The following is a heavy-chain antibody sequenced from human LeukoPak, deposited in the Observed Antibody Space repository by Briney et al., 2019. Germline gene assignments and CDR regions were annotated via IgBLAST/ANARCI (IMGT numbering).Heavy chain of an antibody. CDR3: VREVGRPKTFYFDS. V-gene: IGHV3-48*04. CDR1: GFVFSRDN. CDR2: ISEAI. D-gene: IGHD3-16*01. Sequence: PGGSLRLSCIASGFVFSRDNMNWVRRAPGKGLEWVAHISEAIYYADSVQGRFTNSRDNAKNSLYLQMSNLRAEDTAMYYCVREVGRPKTFYFDSWGRGTPVTVSS. J-gene: IGHJ4*02.